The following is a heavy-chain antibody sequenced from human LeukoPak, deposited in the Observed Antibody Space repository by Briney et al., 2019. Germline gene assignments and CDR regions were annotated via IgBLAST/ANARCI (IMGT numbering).Heavy chain of an antibody. CDR2: VHLDGRT. V-gene: IGHV4-4*02. D-gene: IGHD6-25*01. CDR1: GGSVSSTNW. CDR3: AREGGFYRPLDY. J-gene: IGHJ4*02. Sequence: SETLSLTCGVSGGSVSSTNWWTWIRQPPGKGLEWIGEVHLDGRTSFNPSLKSRLTMSVDLSENHVSLKLTSVTAADTAVYYCAREGGFYRPLDYSGQGTLVTVSS.